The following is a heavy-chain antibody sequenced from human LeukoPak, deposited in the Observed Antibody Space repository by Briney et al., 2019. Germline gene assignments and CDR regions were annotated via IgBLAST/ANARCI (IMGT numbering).Heavy chain of an antibody. J-gene: IGHJ6*03. CDR3: ARRGSYDYYYYMDV. D-gene: IGHD1-26*01. CDR2: INHSGST. V-gene: IGHV4-34*01. Sequence: SETLSLTCAVYGGSFSGYYWSWIRQPPGKGLEWIGEINHSGSTNYNPSLKSRVTISVDTSKNQFSLKLSSVTAADTAVYYCARRGSYDYYYYMDVWGEGTTVTVSS. CDR1: GGSFSGYY.